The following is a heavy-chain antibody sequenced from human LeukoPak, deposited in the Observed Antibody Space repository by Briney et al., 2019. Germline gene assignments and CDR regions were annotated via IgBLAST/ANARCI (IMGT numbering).Heavy chain of an antibody. Sequence: PGGSLRLSCAASGFTFSSSGMHWVRQAPGKGLEWVAYIRYYGSNKYYADSVRGRFTISRDNSKHTLYLQIKIMSAGDTSVDYCARTRGIVVVPAGRFDYWGQGTLVSVS. D-gene: IGHD2-2*01. CDR3: ARTRGIVVVPAGRFDY. J-gene: IGHJ4*02. CDR1: GFTFSSSG. V-gene: IGHV3-30*02. CDR2: IRYYGSNK.